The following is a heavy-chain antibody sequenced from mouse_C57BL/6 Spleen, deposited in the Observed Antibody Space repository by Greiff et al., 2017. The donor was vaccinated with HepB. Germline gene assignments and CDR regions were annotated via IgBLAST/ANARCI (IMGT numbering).Heavy chain of an antibody. CDR2: IRDGGSYT. CDR1: GFTFSSYA. J-gene: IGHJ2*01. D-gene: IGHD1-1*01. Sequence: DVMLVESGGGLVKPGGSLKLSCAASGFTFSSYAMSWVRQTPEKRLEWVATIRDGGSYTYYPDNVKGRFTISRDNAKNNLYLQMSHLKSEDTAMYYCARERECMKRFVDYWGQGATLTVSS. CDR3: ARERECMKRFVDY. V-gene: IGHV5-4*01.